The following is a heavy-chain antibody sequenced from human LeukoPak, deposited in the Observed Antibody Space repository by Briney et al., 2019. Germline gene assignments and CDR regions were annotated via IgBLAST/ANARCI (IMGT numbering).Heavy chain of an antibody. Sequence: GGSLRLSCAASGFTFSSYSMNWVRQAPGKGLEWVSYISSSSSTIYYADSVKGRFTISRDNAKNSLYLQMNSLRAEDTAVYYCARPRAYYDFWSGYLDAFDIWGQGTMVTVSS. CDR2: ISSSSSTI. CDR3: ARPRAYYDFWSGYLDAFDI. CDR1: GFTFSSYS. J-gene: IGHJ3*02. D-gene: IGHD3-3*01. V-gene: IGHV3-48*01.